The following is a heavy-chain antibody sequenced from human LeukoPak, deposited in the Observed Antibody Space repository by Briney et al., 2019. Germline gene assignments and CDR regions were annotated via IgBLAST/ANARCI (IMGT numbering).Heavy chain of an antibody. CDR1: GFTFSSYW. CDR2: INTDGSNT. V-gene: IGHV3-74*01. CDR3: AKGTTGYCSGGSCRPTLGYYFDY. Sequence: GGSLRLSCAASGFTFSSYWMYWVRQAPGKGLVWVSRINTDGSNTYYADSVQGRFTISRDNAKYTLYLQMNSLRVEDTALYYCAKGTTGYCSGGSCRPTLGYYFDYWGQGTLVTVSS. J-gene: IGHJ4*02. D-gene: IGHD2-15*01.